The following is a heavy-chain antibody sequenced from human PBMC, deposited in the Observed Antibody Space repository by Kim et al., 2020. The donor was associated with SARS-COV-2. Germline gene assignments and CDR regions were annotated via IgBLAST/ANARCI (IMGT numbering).Heavy chain of an antibody. D-gene: IGHD6-13*01. CDR2: INHSGST. V-gene: IGHV4-34*01. Sequence: SETLSLTCAVSGGSFSDYSWSWIRQPPGKGLEWIGEINHSGSTNYNPSLKSRVTISIHTSKNQFSLNLTSVTAADTAVYYCARGRSSSWYSYWGQGTLVTVSS. CDR1: GGSFSDYS. CDR3: ARGRSSSWYSY. J-gene: IGHJ4*02.